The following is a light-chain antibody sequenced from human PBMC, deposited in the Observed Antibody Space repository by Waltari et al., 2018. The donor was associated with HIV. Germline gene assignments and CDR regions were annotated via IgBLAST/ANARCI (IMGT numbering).Light chain of an antibody. CDR1: QSVTSSF. Sequence: IVLTQSPGTLSLSPGERPTLPCRASQSVTSSFLSWYQQKPGQAPRLLIYGASSRATGIPDRFSGGGSGTDFTLTISRLEPEDFAVYYCQQYGSSPLTFGGGTKVDIK. CDR3: QQYGSSPLT. J-gene: IGKJ4*01. CDR2: GAS. V-gene: IGKV3-20*01.